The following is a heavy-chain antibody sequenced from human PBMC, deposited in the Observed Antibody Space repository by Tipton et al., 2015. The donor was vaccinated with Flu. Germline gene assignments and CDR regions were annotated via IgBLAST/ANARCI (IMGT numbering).Heavy chain of an antibody. D-gene: IGHD2-15*01. CDR1: GGSFSGHY. CDR2: INHSGST. J-gene: IGHJ4*02. CDR3: ARRPSGAVVAYYFEY. Sequence: TLSLTCAVYGGSFSGHYWSWIRQPPGKGLEWIGEINHSGSTNYNPSLKSRVTISVDTSKNQFSLRVNSVTAADTAVYYCARRPSGAVVAYYFEYWGQGTLVTVSS. V-gene: IGHV4-34*01.